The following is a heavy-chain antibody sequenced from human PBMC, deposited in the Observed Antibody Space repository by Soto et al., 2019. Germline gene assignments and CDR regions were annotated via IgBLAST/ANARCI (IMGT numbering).Heavy chain of an antibody. CDR3: ARDSSGRHDY. Sequence: PPETLSLTYTVSGDTLRSGSYYWSWIRQPPGKGLEWIGYIYHGGATTYNASLKSRVTISVDTSKNQFFLKVNSVTAADTAVYFCARDSSGRHDYWGQGTPVTVSS. D-gene: IGHD3-22*01. CDR2: IYHGGAT. V-gene: IGHV4-61*01. J-gene: IGHJ4*02. CDR1: GDTLRSGSYY.